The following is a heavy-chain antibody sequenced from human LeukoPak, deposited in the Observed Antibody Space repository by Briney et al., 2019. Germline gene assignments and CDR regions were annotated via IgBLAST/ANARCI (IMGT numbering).Heavy chain of an antibody. CDR1: GGSISSYY. V-gene: IGHV4-4*07. CDR2: IYTSGST. Sequence: SETLSLTCTVSGGSISSYYWSWIRQPAGKGLEWIGRIYTSGSTNYNPSLKSRVTISVDTSKNQFSLKLSSVTAADTAVYYCASSHNYGSGPTFQWLAFDYWGQGTLVTVSS. J-gene: IGHJ4*02. D-gene: IGHD3-10*01. CDR3: ASSHNYGSGPTFQWLAFDY.